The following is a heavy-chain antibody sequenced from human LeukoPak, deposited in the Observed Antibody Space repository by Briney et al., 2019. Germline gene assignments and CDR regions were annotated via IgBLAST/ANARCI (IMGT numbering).Heavy chain of an antibody. CDR1: GGSFSSYY. CDR3: ARDIIGTFNWFNP. D-gene: IGHD1-14*01. J-gene: IGHJ5*02. Sequence: SETLSLTCAVYGGSFSSYYWSWIRQPAGKGLEWIGRIYSSGTTNYNPSLKSRVTMSVDTSKNQFSLKLSSVTAADTAVYYCARDIIGTFNWFNPWGQGTLVTVSS. V-gene: IGHV4-4*07. CDR2: IYSSGTT.